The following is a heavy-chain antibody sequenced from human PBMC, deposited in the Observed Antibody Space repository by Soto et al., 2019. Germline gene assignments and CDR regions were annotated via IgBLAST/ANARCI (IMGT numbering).Heavy chain of an antibody. CDR1: GFTFSSFG. V-gene: IGHV3-33*01. D-gene: IGHD3-3*01. CDR3: ARDASYYSLWSGYYPSRNGMDV. Sequence: QVQVVDSGGGVVQPGRSLRLSCAASGFTFSSFGMHWVRQAPGKGLEWVSLIWYDGSKKSYGDSVKGRFTISRDNSSNTVYLQMDSLRADDTAVYYCARDASYYSLWSGYYPSRNGMDVWGQGITVTVSS. CDR2: IWYDGSKK. J-gene: IGHJ6*02.